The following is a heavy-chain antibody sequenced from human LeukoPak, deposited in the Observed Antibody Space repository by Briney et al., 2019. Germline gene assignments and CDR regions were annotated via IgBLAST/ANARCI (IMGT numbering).Heavy chain of an antibody. J-gene: IGHJ6*03. CDR3: AVARSPYSYYYYMDV. CDR1: GGSISSGSYY. CDR2: IYTSGSS. D-gene: IGHD5-12*01. V-gene: IGHV4-61*02. Sequence: SGTLSLTCTVSGGSISSGSYYWSWLRQHAGKGLEWIGRIYTSGSSNYNPSVKSRVTISVDTSKNQFSLRLSSVTAADTAVYYCAVARSPYSYYYYMDVWGKGTTVTISS.